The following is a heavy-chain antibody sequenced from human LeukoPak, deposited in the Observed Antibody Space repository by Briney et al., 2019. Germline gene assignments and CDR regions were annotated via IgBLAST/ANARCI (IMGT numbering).Heavy chain of an antibody. Sequence: GGSLRLSCAASGFTFSSYAMHWVRQAPGKGLEWVAVISYDGSNKYYADSVKGRFTISRDNSKNTLYLQMNSLRAEDTAVYYCARDSYYGSGSYPRPFQHWGQGTLVTVSS. CDR1: GFTFSSYA. D-gene: IGHD3-10*01. V-gene: IGHV3-30*04. CDR3: ARDSYYGSGSYPRPFQH. J-gene: IGHJ1*01. CDR2: ISYDGSNK.